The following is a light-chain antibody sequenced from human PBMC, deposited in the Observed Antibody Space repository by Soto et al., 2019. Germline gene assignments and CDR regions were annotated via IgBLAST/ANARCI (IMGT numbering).Light chain of an antibody. CDR1: QSVTGTY. CDR3: HHYCSSLWT. V-gene: IGKV3-20*01. Sequence: DIELTQSPGTLSLSAGERATLSCRASQSVTGTYVAWYQQKAGQAHRLLVYGASRLATGIPDRFSGSGSGTDFTLTISRLEPDDFAAYYCHHYCSSLWTFGQGTKVEIK. J-gene: IGKJ1*01. CDR2: GAS.